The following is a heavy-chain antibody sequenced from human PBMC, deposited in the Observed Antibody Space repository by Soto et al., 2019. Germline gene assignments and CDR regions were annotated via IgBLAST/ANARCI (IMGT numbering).Heavy chain of an antibody. CDR2: ISTYSGDT. J-gene: IGHJ5*02. CDR3: ARHHGPTTSENWFAP. V-gene: IGHV1-18*01. CDR1: GYTFFTYD. Sequence: QVHLVQSGVEVKTPGASVKVSCQASGYTFFTYDISWVRQAPGQGLEWMGWISTYSGDTKYAQKLQGRVTMTTDTSTTTAYLELRSLRSDDTAVYYCARHHGPTTSENWFAPWGQGTLVTVSS. D-gene: IGHD5-12*01.